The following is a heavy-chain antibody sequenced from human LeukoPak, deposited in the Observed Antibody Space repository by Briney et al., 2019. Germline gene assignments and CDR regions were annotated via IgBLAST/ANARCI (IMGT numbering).Heavy chain of an antibody. J-gene: IGHJ4*02. Sequence: GGSLRLSCAASGFTVSSNYMSWVRQAPGKGLEWVGRIKSKTDGGTTDYAAPVKGRFTISRDDSKNTLYLQMNSLKTEDTAVYYCTTGITMVRGVIHLIDYWGQGTLVTVSS. V-gene: IGHV3-15*01. CDR3: TTGITMVRGVIHLIDY. CDR2: IKSKTDGGTT. D-gene: IGHD3-10*01. CDR1: GFTVSSNY.